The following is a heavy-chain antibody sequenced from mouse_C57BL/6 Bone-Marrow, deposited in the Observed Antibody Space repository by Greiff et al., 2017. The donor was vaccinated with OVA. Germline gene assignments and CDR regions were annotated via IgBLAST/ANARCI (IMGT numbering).Heavy chain of an antibody. J-gene: IGHJ2*01. CDR3: ARSHYYGSSYGYFDY. V-gene: IGHV3-8*01. Sequence: EVKVVESGPGLAKPSQTLSLTCSVTGYSITSDYWNWIRKFPGNKLEYMGYISYSGSTYYNPSLKSRISITRDTSKNQYYLQLNSVTTEDTATYYCARSHYYGSSYGYFDYWGQGTTLTVSS. D-gene: IGHD1-1*01. CDR2: ISYSGST. CDR1: GYSITSDY.